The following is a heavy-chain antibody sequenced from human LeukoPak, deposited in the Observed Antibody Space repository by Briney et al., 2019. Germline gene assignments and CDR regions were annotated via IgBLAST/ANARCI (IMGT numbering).Heavy chain of an antibody. CDR3: ARRRGGAYYFDY. Sequence: SETLSLTCAVYGGSFSGYYWSWIRQPPGKGLEWIGEINHSGSTNYNLSLKSRVTISVDTSKNQFSLKLSSVTAADTAVYYCARRRGGAYYFDYWGQGTLVTVSS. CDR1: GGSFSGYY. CDR2: INHSGST. J-gene: IGHJ4*02. V-gene: IGHV4-34*01.